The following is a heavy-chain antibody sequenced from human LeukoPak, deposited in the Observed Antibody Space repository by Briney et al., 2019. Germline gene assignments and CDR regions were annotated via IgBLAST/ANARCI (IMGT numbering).Heavy chain of an antibody. D-gene: IGHD3-22*01. CDR1: GGSISSHY. V-gene: IGHV4-59*08. CDR2: IYYSGST. J-gene: IGHJ3*02. Sequence: SETLSLTCTVSGGSISSHYWSWIRQPPGKGLEWIGYIYYSGSTNYNPSLKSRVTISVDTSKNQFSLKLSSVTAADTAVYYCARQPMDSSGYRDAFDIWGQGTMVTVSS. CDR3: ARQPMDSSGYRDAFDI.